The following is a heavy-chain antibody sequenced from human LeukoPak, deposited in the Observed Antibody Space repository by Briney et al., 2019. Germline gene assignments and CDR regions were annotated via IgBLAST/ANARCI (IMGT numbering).Heavy chain of an antibody. CDR3: AKFPHVVVVAATHYGMDV. J-gene: IGHJ6*04. Sequence: GGSLRLSCAASGFTFSSYGMHWVRQAPGKGLEGGGVISYDGSNKYYADSVKGRFTISRDNSNNTLYLQMNSLRAEDTAVYYCAKFPHVVVVAATHYGMDVWRKGTTVTVSS. D-gene: IGHD2-15*01. V-gene: IGHV3-30*18. CDR2: ISYDGSNK. CDR1: GFTFSSYG.